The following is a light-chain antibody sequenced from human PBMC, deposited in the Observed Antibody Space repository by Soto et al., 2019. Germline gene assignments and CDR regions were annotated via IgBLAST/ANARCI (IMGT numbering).Light chain of an antibody. CDR2: GAS. CDR1: QSVSSSY. Sequence: EIVLTQSPGTLSLSPGERATLSCRASQSVSSSYLSWYQQKPGQAPRLLIYGASSRATGIPDRFSGSGSGTDITLTITRLEPEAFAVYYCQQYGSTPPITFGQGTRLEIK. CDR3: QQYGSTPPIT. J-gene: IGKJ5*01. V-gene: IGKV3-20*01.